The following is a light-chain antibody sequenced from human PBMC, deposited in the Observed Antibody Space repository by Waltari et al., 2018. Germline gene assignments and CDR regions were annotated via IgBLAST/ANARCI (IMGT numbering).Light chain of an antibody. CDR2: DVS. Sequence: ENVLTQSPATLSLSPGDRATLSCRASHSVSGYLAWYQQKPGMPPKLLIYDVSNRATCIPARFSGSGSGTVFTLSISSLEPEDSAVYYCQQRTNWLTFGGGTKVEIK. J-gene: IGKJ4*01. CDR1: HSVSGY. CDR3: QQRTNWLT. V-gene: IGKV3-11*01.